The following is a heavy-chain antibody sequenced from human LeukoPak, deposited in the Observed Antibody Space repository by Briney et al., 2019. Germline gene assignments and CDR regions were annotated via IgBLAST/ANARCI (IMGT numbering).Heavy chain of an antibody. CDR2: IYYSGST. CDR1: GGSISSGGYY. Sequence: SETLSLTCTVSGGSISSGGYYWSWLRQHPGKGLEWIGYIYYSGSTHYNPSLKSRVTMSVDTSKNQFSLKLSSVTAADTAVYYCAREGSLGYSDYWGQGTLDTVSS. D-gene: IGHD3-10*01. V-gene: IGHV4-31*03. CDR3: AREGSLGYSDY. J-gene: IGHJ4*02.